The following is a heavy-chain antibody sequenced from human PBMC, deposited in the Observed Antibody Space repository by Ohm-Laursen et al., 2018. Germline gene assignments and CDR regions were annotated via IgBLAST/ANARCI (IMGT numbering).Heavy chain of an antibody. J-gene: IGHJ5*02. CDR1: GNTFTQFN. V-gene: IGHV1-8*01. Sequence: GASVKVSCKASGNTFTQFNVDWVRQAPGQAPEWMGYFMPKSGGGVFAYKFQGRGIMTMNTSINTAYLELRSLTSDDTAMYFCAGGYNGRYDPWGPGTLVTVSS. CDR2: FMPKSGGG. CDR3: AGGYNGRYDP. D-gene: IGHD2-8*01.